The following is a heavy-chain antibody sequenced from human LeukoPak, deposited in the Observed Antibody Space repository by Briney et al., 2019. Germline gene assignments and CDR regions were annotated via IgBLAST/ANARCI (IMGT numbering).Heavy chain of an antibody. V-gene: IGHV1-8*01. CDR2: MNPASGNT. CDR1: GYTFTSYD. Sequence: ASVKVSCKASGYTFTSYDINWVRQATGQGLEWMGYMNPASGNTGYAQKFQGRVTMTTDTSISTAYMELSSLRSEDTAVYYCSRVPREIASIWGQGTMVTVSS. CDR3: SRVPREIASI. D-gene: IGHD3-16*02. J-gene: IGHJ3*02.